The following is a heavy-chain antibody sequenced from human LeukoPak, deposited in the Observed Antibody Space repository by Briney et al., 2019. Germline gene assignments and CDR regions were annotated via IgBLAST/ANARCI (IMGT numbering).Heavy chain of an antibody. Sequence: SETLSLTCTVSGGSISSYYRSWIRQPPGKGLEWIGYIYYSGSTNYNPSLKSRVTISVDTSKNQFSLKLSSVTAADTAVYYCARSLQIIAAGYNWFDPWGQGTLVTVSS. V-gene: IGHV4-59*12. CDR1: GGSISSYY. D-gene: IGHD6-13*01. CDR2: IYYSGST. CDR3: ARSLQIIAAGYNWFDP. J-gene: IGHJ5*02.